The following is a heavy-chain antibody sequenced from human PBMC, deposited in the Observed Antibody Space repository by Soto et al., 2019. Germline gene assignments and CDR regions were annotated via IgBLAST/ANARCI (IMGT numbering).Heavy chain of an antibody. CDR3: ARDPGR. Sequence: QLQLQESGSGLVKPSQTLSLTCAVSGGSISSGGYSWSWIRQPPGKGLEWIGYSYHSGSTYYNPSLKSRVTRSVDRSKNQFSLKLSSVTAADTAVYYCARDPGRWGQGTLVTVSS. CDR1: GGSISSGGYS. J-gene: IGHJ4*02. V-gene: IGHV4-30-2*01. CDR2: SYHSGST.